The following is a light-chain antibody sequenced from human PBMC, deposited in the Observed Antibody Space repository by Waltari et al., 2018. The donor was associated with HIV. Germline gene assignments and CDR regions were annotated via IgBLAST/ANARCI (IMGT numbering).Light chain of an antibody. J-gene: IGKJ1*01. CDR2: GAS. Sequence: EIVLTQSPGTLSVSPGERATLSCRASQSVRSTSLAWYQQKPGQAPRLLIYGASSRATGFPDRFRGSGSGTDFTLTISRLEPEDFAVYYCQQCGNSPWTFGQGTKVEIK. CDR1: QSVRSTS. V-gene: IGKV3-20*01. CDR3: QQCGNSPWT.